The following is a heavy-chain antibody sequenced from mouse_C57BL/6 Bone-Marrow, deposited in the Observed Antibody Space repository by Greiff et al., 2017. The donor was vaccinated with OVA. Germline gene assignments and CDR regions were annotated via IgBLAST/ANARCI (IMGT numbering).Heavy chain of an antibody. CDR1: GYSITSGYD. CDR3: ARDNYWYFDV. J-gene: IGHJ1*03. CDR2: ISYSGST. Sequence: EVHLVESGPGMVKPSQSLSLTCTVTGYSITSGYDWHWIRHFPGNKLEWMGYISYSGSTNYNPSLKSRISITHDTSKNHFFLKLNSVTTEDTATYYCARDNYWYFDVWGTGTTVTVSS. V-gene: IGHV3-1*01.